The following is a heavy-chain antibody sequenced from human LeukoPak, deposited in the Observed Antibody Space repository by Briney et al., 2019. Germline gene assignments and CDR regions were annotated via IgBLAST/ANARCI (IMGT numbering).Heavy chain of an antibody. D-gene: IGHD6-19*01. Sequence: GGSLRLSCAASGFTFSSYGMHWVRQAPGKGLEWVAFIRYDGSNKYYADSVKGRFTISRDNSKNTLYLQMNSLRAEDTAVYYCAREGAGIAVAGTAGYFDYWGQGTLVTVSS. CDR3: AREGAGIAVAGTAGYFDY. V-gene: IGHV3-30*02. J-gene: IGHJ4*02. CDR2: IRYDGSNK. CDR1: GFTFSSYG.